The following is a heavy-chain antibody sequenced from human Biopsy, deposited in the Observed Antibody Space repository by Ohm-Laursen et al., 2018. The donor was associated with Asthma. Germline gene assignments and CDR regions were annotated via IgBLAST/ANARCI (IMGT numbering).Heavy chain of an antibody. V-gene: IGHV3-30*18. J-gene: IGHJ4*02. CDR2: ISYDGNHK. D-gene: IGHD5-12*01. Sequence: SLSLSCSAPGFIFRSFGMHWVRQAPGKGLEWVAVISYDGNHKFYEDSVKGRFTISRDNSKNTLYLQMNSLRTEDTAVYYCAKRRGYSGHDNDYWGEGTLVIVSS. CDR1: GFIFRSFG. CDR3: AKRRGYSGHDNDY.